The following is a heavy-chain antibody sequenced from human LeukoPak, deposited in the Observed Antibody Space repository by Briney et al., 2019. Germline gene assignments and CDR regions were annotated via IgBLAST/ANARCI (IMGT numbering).Heavy chain of an antibody. CDR1: GDSISSANYY. Sequence: PSETLSLTCTVSGDSISSANYYWGWVRQPPGKGLEWIGSIYFSGSTYYNPSLKSRVTISVETSKVQFSLKLSSVTAADTAVYYCARDSCSSTSCRKKFDNWGLGTLVTVSS. J-gene: IGHJ4*02. CDR2: IYFSGST. CDR3: ARDSCSSTSCRKKFDN. D-gene: IGHD2-2*01. V-gene: IGHV4-39*07.